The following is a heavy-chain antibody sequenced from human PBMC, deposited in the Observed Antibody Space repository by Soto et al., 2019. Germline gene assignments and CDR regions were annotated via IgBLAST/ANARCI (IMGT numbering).Heavy chain of an antibody. V-gene: IGHV3-74*01. J-gene: IGHJ4*02. Sequence: VQLVESGGGLVQPGGSLRLSCAASGFTFSNYWMHWVRQAPGKGLVWVSRIESDGSTTSYADSVKGRFTISRDNAKNTLYLQMNSLRAEDTAVYYCARGYGAGAMLPFDYWGQGTLVTVSS. D-gene: IGHD3-16*01. CDR3: ARGYGAGAMLPFDY. CDR1: GFTFSNYW. CDR2: IESDGSTT.